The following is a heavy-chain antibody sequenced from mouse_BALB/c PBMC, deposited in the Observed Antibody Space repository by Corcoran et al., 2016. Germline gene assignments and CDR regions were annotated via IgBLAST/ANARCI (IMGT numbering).Heavy chain of an antibody. CDR2: FYPGGGNI. J-gene: IGHJ3*01. V-gene: IGHV1-62-2*01. CDR1: GYTFTEYV. Sequence: QVQLQQSGPELVKPGTSVTLSCKASGYTFTEYVIHWIKQRSGQGLEWIGWFYPGGGNINYNEKFRDKATLTADKSSSTVYMELRRLTSEDSALYFCARHAYSKYGGFAYWGQGTLVTVSA. CDR3: ARHAYSKYGGFAY. D-gene: IGHD2-14*01.